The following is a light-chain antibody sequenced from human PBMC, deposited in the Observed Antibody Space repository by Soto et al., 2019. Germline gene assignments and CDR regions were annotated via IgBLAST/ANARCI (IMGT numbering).Light chain of an antibody. V-gene: IGKV3-11*01. J-gene: IGKJ1*01. CDR3: QQRSNWPLT. CDR2: DAS. Sequence: EIVLTQSPGTLSLSPGERATLSCRASQSVGSSYLAWYQQKPGQAPRLLIYDASNRATGIPARFSGSGSETDFTLTISSLEPEDFAVYYCQQRSNWPLTFGQGTKVDIK. CDR1: QSVGSSY.